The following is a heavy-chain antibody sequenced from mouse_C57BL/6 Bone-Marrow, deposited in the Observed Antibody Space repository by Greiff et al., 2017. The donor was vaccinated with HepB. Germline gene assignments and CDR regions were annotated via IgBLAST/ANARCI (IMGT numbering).Heavy chain of an antibody. CDR1: GFTFTDYY. Sequence: EVKVVESGGGLVQPGGSLSLSCAASGFTFTDYYMSWVRQPPGKALEWLGFIRNKANGYTTEYSASVKGRFTISRDNSQSILYLQMNALRAEDSATYYCAGYGYYGSSLYWYFDVWGTGTTVTVSS. CDR2: IRNKANGYTT. D-gene: IGHD1-1*01. V-gene: IGHV7-3*01. CDR3: AGYGYYGSSLYWYFDV. J-gene: IGHJ1*03.